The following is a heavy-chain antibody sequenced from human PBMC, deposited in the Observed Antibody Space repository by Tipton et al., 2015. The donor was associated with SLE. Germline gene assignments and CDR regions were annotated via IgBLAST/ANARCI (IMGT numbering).Heavy chain of an antibody. D-gene: IGHD3-10*01. CDR2: INWDGSST. CDR1: GFIFDDYA. V-gene: IGHV3-43D*03. J-gene: IGHJ6*03. CDR3: AKGFGEYPDYDMDI. Sequence: SLRLSCAASGFIFDDYAMHWVRQVPRKGLEWLCLINWDGSSTYYADSVKGRFTITRDNNKNSLYLEMRSLRIEDSALYYCAKGFGEYPDYDMDIWGIGTTVTVSS.